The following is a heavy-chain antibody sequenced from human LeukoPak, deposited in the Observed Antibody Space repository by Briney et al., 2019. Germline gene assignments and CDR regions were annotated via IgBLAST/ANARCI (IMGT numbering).Heavy chain of an antibody. J-gene: IGHJ3*02. Sequence: PSETLSLTCAVYGGSFSGYYWSWIRQPPGKGLEWIGEINHSGSTNYNPSLKSRVTISVDTSKNQFSLKLSSVTAADTAVYYCARGISDIVVVTATDAFDIWGQGTMVTVSS. CDR3: ARGISDIVVVTATDAFDI. D-gene: IGHD2-21*02. CDR2: INHSGST. CDR1: GGSFSGYY. V-gene: IGHV4-34*01.